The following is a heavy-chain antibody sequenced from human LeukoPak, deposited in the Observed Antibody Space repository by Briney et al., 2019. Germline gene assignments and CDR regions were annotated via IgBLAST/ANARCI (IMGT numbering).Heavy chain of an antibody. V-gene: IGHV3-33*06. CDR2: LWYDGSNK. J-gene: IGHJ4*02. CDR1: GFTFSSYG. D-gene: IGHD2-2*02. CDR3: AKQAYCSSTSCYIGRRLDY. Sequence: PGGSLRLSCAASGFTFSSYGMHWVRQAPGKGLEWVAVLWYDGSNKYYADSVKGRFTISRDNSKNTLYLQMNSLRAEDTAVYYCAKQAYCSSTSCYIGRRLDYWGQGTLVTVSS.